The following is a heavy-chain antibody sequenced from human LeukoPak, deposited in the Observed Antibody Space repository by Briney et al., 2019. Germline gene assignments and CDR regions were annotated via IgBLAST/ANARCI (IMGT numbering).Heavy chain of an antibody. CDR3: ARKAPYYSDGSGPLGTYYFDY. D-gene: IGHD3-22*01. CDR1: GGSINSSSYY. J-gene: IGHJ4*02. V-gene: IGHV4-39*07. CDR2: IYYSGST. Sequence: SETLSLTCTVSGGSINSSSYYWGWIRQPPGKGLEWIGRIYYSGSTYYNPSVKSRVTISIDRSKNQFSLKLSSVTAADTAVYYCARKAPYYSDGSGPLGTYYFDYWGQGTLVTVSS.